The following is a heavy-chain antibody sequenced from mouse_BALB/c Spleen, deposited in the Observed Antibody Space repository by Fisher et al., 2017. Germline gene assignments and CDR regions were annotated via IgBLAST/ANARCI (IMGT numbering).Heavy chain of an antibody. V-gene: IGHV1S135*01. Sequence: KFKGKATLTVDKSSSTAYMHLNSLTSEDSAVYYCARAMIRNAMDYWGQGTSVTVSS. D-gene: IGHD2-4*01. CDR3: ARAMIRNAMDY. J-gene: IGHJ4*01.